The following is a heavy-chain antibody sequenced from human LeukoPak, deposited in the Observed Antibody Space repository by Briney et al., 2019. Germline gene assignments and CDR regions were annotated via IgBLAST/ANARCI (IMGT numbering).Heavy chain of an antibody. CDR3: ASGIRYFDWFHFDY. J-gene: IGHJ4*02. CDR1: GGSFSGYY. V-gene: IGHV4-34*01. Sequence: SETLSLTCAVYGGSFSGYYWSWIRQPPGEGLEWIGEINHSGSTNYNPSLKSRVTISVDTSKNQFSLKLSSVTAADTAVYYCASGIRYFDWFHFDYWGQGTLVTVSS. CDR2: INHSGST. D-gene: IGHD3-9*01.